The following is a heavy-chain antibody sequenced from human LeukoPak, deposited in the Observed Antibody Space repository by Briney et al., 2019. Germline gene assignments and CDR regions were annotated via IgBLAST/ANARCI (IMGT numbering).Heavy chain of an antibody. D-gene: IGHD1-26*01. CDR1: GFTFGSYA. Sequence: GGSLRLSCAASGFTFGSYAMHWVRQAPGKGLEWVANIKQDGSEKYYVDSVKGRFTISRDNAKNSLYLQMNSLRAEDTAVYYCARKYSGSLTHFDYWGQGTLVTVSS. J-gene: IGHJ4*02. CDR2: IKQDGSEK. V-gene: IGHV3-7*01. CDR3: ARKYSGSLTHFDY.